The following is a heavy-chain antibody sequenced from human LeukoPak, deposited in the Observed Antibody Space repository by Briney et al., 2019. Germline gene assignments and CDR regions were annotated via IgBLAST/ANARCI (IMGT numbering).Heavy chain of an antibody. CDR2: IKEDGSEK. CDR1: GFTSVNYA. CDR3: ARVLVGALDY. J-gene: IGHJ4*02. Sequence: GGSLRLSCAASGFTSVNYAMSWVRQAPGKGLEWVANIKEDGSEKSYVDSVKGRFTISRDNAKNLLYLQMNSLRAEETAVYYCARVLVGALDYWGQGTLVTVSS. D-gene: IGHD1-26*01. V-gene: IGHV3-7*03.